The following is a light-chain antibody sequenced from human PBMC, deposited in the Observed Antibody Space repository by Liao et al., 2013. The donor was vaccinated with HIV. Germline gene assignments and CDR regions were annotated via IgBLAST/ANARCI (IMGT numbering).Light chain of an antibody. J-gene: IGLJ1*01. CDR2: QDS. Sequence: SYELTQPPSVSVSPGQTASITCSGDKLGNKPATWYQQRPGQSPVVVIYQDSKRPSGIPDRFSASKSENSATLSISGTQPEDEADYYCQTWDSSSWVFGTGTKVTVL. CDR3: QTWDSSSWV. CDR1: KLGNKP. V-gene: IGLV3-1*01.